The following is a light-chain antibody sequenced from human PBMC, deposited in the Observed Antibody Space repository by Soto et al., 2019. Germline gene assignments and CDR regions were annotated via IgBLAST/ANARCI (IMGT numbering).Light chain of an antibody. Sequence: EIVMTQSPATLSVSPGERATLSCRASQSVSGNLAWYQQKPGQAPRLLIYGASTRATGIPGKFSGSGSGTEFTLTSSRLQSEDFAVYYCQQYNNWPRTFGQGTKVDIK. CDR1: QSVSGN. CDR3: QQYNNWPRT. J-gene: IGKJ1*01. V-gene: IGKV3-15*01. CDR2: GAS.